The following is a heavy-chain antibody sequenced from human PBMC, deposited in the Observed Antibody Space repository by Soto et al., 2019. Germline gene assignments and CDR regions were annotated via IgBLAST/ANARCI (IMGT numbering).Heavy chain of an antibody. CDR1: GDSSRSSTYY. J-gene: IGHJ3*02. Sequence: QLQLQESGPGLVKPSETLSLTCSVSGDSSRSSTYYWGWIRQPPGKGLEYIGSMSYSGTTYYNPSLKSRVTTSVDASKNQISLKLSSVTAADTAVYYCVRQGSYSGSFDIWGQGTMVTVSS. D-gene: IGHD1-26*01. CDR3: VRQGSYSGSFDI. CDR2: MSYSGTT. V-gene: IGHV4-39*01.